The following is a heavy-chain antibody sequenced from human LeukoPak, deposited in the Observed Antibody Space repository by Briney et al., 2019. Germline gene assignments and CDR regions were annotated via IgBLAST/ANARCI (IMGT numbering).Heavy chain of an antibody. V-gene: IGHV1-46*01. CDR1: GYTFTSYY. Sequence: ASVKVSCKASGYTFTSYYMHWVRQAPGQGLEWMGIINLSGGSTSYAQKFQGRVTMTRDMSTSTVYMELSSLRSEDTAVYYCARVNSYCGGDCYSSDAFDIWGQGTMVTVSS. CDR2: INLSGGST. CDR3: ARVNSYCGGDCYSSDAFDI. J-gene: IGHJ3*02. D-gene: IGHD2-21*02.